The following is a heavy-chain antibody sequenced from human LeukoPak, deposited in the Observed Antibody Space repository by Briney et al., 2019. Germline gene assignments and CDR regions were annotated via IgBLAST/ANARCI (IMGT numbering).Heavy chain of an antibody. J-gene: IGHJ4*02. CDR2: IIPIFGTA. CDR3: ARGADDIVVVPAAILPFY. CDR1: GGTFSSYA. V-gene: IGHV1-69*13. D-gene: IGHD2-2*01. Sequence: SVKVSCKASGGTFSSYAISWVRQAPGQGLEWVGGIIPIFGTANYAQKFQGRVTITADESTSTAYMELSSLRSEDTAVYYCARGADDIVVVPAAILPFYWGQGTLVTVSS.